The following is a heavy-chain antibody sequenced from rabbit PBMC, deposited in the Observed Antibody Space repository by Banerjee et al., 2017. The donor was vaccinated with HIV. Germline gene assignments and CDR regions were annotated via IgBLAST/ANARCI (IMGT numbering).Heavy chain of an antibody. Sequence: QSLEESGGDLVKPGASLTLTCTASGFSFSSAYDMCWVRQAPGKGLEWIGYIYTGGTTTHYASWAKGRFTISKTSSTTVTLQMTTLTAADTATYFCARYIDDSVYSLWGPGTLVTVS. CDR2: IYTGGTTT. CDR3: ARYIDDSVYSL. J-gene: IGHJ4*01. CDR1: GFSFSSAYD. D-gene: IGHD1-1*01. V-gene: IGHV1S40*01.